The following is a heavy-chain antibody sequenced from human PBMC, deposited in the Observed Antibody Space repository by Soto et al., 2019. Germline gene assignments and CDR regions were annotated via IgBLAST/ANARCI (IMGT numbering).Heavy chain of an antibody. CDR1: GGSISSYY. J-gene: IGHJ5*02. Sequence: SETLSLTCTVSGGSISSYYWSWIRQPPGKGLEWIGYIYYSGSTNCNPSLKSRVTISVDTSKNQFSLKLSSVTAAETAVYYCARSAPVWFDPWGQGTLVTVS. CDR2: IYYSGST. V-gene: IGHV4-59*01. CDR3: ARSAPVWFDP.